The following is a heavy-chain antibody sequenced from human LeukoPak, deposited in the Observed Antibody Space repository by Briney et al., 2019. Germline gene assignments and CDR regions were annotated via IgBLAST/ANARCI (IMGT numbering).Heavy chain of an antibody. D-gene: IGHD7-27*01. V-gene: IGHV3-7*03. Sequence: GGSLRLSCAASGFTFSTYWMSWVRQAPGKGLEWVANIKQDGSENYYVDSVKGRFTISRDNSKNTLYLQMNSLRVDDTAVYYCARGWGDYWGQGTLVTVSS. CDR1: GFTFSTYW. CDR3: ARGWGDY. CDR2: IKQDGSEN. J-gene: IGHJ4*02.